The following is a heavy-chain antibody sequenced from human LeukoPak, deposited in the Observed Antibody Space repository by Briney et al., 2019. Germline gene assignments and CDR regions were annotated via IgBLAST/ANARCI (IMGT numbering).Heavy chain of an antibody. CDR2: IKQDGSEK. CDR3: ARDIQYSSSWYGYYYYMDV. D-gene: IGHD6-13*01. Sequence: PGGSLRLSCEASGFTFSRYGMSWVRQAPGKGLEWVANIKQDGSEKYYVDSVKGRFTISRDNAKNSLYLQMNSLRAEDTAVYYCARDIQYSSSWYGYYYYMDVWGKGTTVTVSS. CDR1: GFTFSRYG. V-gene: IGHV3-7*01. J-gene: IGHJ6*03.